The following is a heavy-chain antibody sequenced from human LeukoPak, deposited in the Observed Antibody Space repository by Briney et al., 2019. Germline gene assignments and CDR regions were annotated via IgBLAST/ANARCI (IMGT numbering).Heavy chain of an antibody. CDR3: ARDISYDFWSGYPTLAFDY. CDR2: MNPNSGNT. J-gene: IGHJ4*02. Sequence: ASVKVSCKASGYTFTSYDINWVRQATGQGLEWMGWMNPNSGNTGYAQKFQGRVTMTRDTSISTAYMELSRLRSDDTAVYYCARDISYDFWSGYPTLAFDYWGQGTLVTVSS. CDR1: GYTFTSYD. D-gene: IGHD3-3*01. V-gene: IGHV1-8*01.